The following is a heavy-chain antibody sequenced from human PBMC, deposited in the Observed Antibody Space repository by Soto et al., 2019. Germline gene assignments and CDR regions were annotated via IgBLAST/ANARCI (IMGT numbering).Heavy chain of an antibody. CDR3: ARGEFLGPLNGNDY. CDR2: ISPGNGDT. V-gene: IGHV1-3*01. J-gene: IGHJ4*02. CDR1: GYTFTNFA. Sequence: QVQLVQSGAEVKKPGASVKVSCKDSGYTFTNFAMHWVRQAPGQRLEWMGWISPGNGDTRYSRNLQGRVTMTSDTPANTGDMELSSLKSEDTAVYYCARGEFLGPLNGNDYWGQGTLVTVSS. D-gene: IGHD3-16*01.